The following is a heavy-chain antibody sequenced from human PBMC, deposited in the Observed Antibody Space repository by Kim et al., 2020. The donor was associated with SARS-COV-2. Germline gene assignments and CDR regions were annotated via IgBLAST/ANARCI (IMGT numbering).Heavy chain of an antibody. D-gene: IGHD6-19*01. Sequence: SETLSLTCAVYGGSFSGYYWSWIRQPPGKGLEWIGEINHSGSTNYNPSLKSRVTISVDTSKNQFSLKLSSVTAAETAVYYCARAGRQWLVRPIFYCFDYWGQGTLITVSS. V-gene: IGHV4-34*01. CDR2: INHSGST. CDR1: GGSFSGYY. J-gene: IGHJ4*02. CDR3: ARAGRQWLVRPIFYCFDY.